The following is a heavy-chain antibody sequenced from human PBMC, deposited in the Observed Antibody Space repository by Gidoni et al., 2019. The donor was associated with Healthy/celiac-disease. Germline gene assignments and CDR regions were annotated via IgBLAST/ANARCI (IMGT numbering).Heavy chain of an antibody. J-gene: IGHJ4*02. D-gene: IGHD6-13*01. V-gene: IGHV3-30-3*01. CDR1: GFTFSSYA. CDR2: ISYDGSNK. CDR3: ARDTGFLAAAEEWWVWANDY. Sequence: QVQLVESGGGVVQPGRSLRLSCAASGFTFSSYAMHWVRQAPGKGLEWVAVISYDGSNKYYADSVKGRFTISRDNSKNTLYLQMNSLRAEDTAVYYCARDTGFLAAAEEWWVWANDYWGQGTLVTVSS.